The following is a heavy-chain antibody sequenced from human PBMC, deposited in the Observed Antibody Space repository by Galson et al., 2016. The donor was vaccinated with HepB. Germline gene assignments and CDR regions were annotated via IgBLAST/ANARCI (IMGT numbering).Heavy chain of an antibody. CDR2: LRFRGARP. CDR3: AKAVFGAVIWMYHFDY. CDR1: GFTFWSCA. D-gene: IGHD3-3*01. Sequence: SLRLSCAAPGFTFWSCAMSWVRQAPGKGLEWVSALRFRGARPASAPSVKGRFTISRDNSQKTLDLHMKSLRAEDTAVYYCAKAVFGAVIWMYHFDYWGQGMLVTVSS. V-gene: IGHV3-23*01. J-gene: IGHJ4*02.